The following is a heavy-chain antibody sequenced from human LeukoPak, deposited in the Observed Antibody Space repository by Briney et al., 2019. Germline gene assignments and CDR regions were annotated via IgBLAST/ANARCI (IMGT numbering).Heavy chain of an antibody. J-gene: IGHJ5*01. V-gene: IGHV4-39*01. Sequence: SETLSLTCTASGGSISSSRYYWGWIRQPPGKGLEWLGSSDYSGSTYYNPSLNSRVTISVDTTKNQYSPKFSSVTAANTAVYYGANSLSEWSHYQFDVWGQGTLVTVSS. CDR3: ANSLSEWSHYQFDV. CDR2: SDYSGST. D-gene: IGHD3-3*01. CDR1: GGSISSSRYY.